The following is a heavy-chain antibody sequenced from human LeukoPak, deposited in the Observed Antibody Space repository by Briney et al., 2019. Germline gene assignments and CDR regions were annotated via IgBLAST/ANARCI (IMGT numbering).Heavy chain of an antibody. CDR2: ISTSSRST. CDR1: GFTFSGFS. V-gene: IGHV3-48*01. D-gene: IGHD3-10*01. Sequence: GGSLRLSCTASGFTFSGFSMHWVRQAPGKGLEWLSYISTSSRSTYYADSGKGRFTISRDNAKNTLFLDMHSLRPGDSAVYYCARSAVRGVACDYWGQGTLLTVSS. CDR3: ARSAVRGVACDY. J-gene: IGHJ4*02.